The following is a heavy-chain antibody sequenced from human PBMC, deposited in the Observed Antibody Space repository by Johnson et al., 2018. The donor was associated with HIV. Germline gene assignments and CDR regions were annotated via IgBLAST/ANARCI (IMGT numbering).Heavy chain of an antibody. J-gene: IGHJ3*02. CDR1: GFTFDDYG. V-gene: IGHV3-20*04. Sequence: VQLVESGGGVVRPGGSLRLSCAASGFTFDDYGMSWVRQAPGKGLEWVSGINWNGGSTGYADSVKGRFTISRDNSKNTLYLQMNSLRAEDTAVYYCARDSTPWGGDHVGYAFDIWGRGTMVTVSS. CDR2: INWNGGST. D-gene: IGHD4-17*01. CDR3: ARDSTPWGGDHVGYAFDI.